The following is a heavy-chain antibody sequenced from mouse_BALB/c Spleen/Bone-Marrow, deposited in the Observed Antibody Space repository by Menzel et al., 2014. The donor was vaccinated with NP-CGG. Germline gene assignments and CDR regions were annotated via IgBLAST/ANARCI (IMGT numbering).Heavy chain of an antibody. D-gene: IGHD1-2*01. J-gene: IGHJ1*01. CDR1: GNTFTSYD. V-gene: IGHV1S56*01. CDR3: VRSRLRDWYFDV. Sequence: VQLQQSGVDLVKPGASVKLSCKASGNTFTSYDINWVRQRPEQGLEWIGWIFPGDSTTKYNEKFKGKATLSTDKSSSTVHMQLSRLTSEDSAVYVCVRSRLRDWYFDVWGAGTTVTISS. CDR2: IFPGDSTT.